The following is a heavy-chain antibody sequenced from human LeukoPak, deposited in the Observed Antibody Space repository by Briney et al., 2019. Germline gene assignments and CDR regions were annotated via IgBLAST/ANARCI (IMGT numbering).Heavy chain of an antibody. CDR2: INTDTGNP. J-gene: IGHJ5*02. D-gene: IGHD2-2*01. CDR3: ARTLFGDQYQLLHNWFDP. Sequence: GASVTVSCTASGYTFTNYAMNWVRQAPGQGLEWMGWINTDTGNPTYAQGFTRRLVFSLDTSASTAYLQISSLKAEDTAVYYCARTLFGDQYQLLHNWFDPWGQGTLVTVS. CDR1: GYTFTNYA. V-gene: IGHV7-4-1*02.